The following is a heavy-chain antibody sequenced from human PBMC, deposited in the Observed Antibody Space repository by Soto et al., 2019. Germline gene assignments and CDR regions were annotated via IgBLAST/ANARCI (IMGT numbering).Heavy chain of an antibody. Sequence: SETLSLTCAVSGTSISSSKWWSCVLQPPEKGLEWIGEIFHSGSTNYNPSLKSRVTMSIDKSKSQFSLKLTSVTAADAAIYYCAGGPGSYSTAFYFDYWGQGTLVPVYS. CDR3: AGGPGSYSTAFYFDY. CDR1: GTSISSSKW. J-gene: IGHJ4*02. CDR2: IFHSGST. V-gene: IGHV4-4*02. D-gene: IGHD1-26*01.